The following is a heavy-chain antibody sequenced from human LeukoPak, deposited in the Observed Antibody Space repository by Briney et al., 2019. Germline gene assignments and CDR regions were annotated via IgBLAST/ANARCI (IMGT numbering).Heavy chain of an antibody. V-gene: IGHV4-39*01. CDR1: GGSISSGSFY. CDR2: IFYSGST. CDR3: ARHQSGSYPPYSMDV. Sequence: KASETLSLTCTVSGGSISSGSFYWGWIRQPPGKGLEWIGSIFYSGSTYHNPSLKSRVTISVDTSRNHFSLKLSSVTAADTAVYYCARHQSGSYPPYSMDVWGKGTTVIVSS. D-gene: IGHD1-26*01. J-gene: IGHJ6*03.